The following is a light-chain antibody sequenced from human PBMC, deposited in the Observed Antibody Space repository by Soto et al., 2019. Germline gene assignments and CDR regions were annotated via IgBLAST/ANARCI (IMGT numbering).Light chain of an antibody. Sequence: PGEGATLSCRASQSVTSNYLAWYQQKPGQAPRLLIYAASSRATGIPTRFSASGSGTDGTLTISRLEKEDASVYYCQQYGGSTLTFGGGTKVDIK. CDR2: AAS. V-gene: IGKV3-20*01. J-gene: IGKJ4*01. CDR1: QSVTSNY. CDR3: QQYGGSTLT.